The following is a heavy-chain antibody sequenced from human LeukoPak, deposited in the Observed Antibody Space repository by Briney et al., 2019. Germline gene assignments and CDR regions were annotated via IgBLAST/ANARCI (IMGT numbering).Heavy chain of an antibody. V-gene: IGHV4-39*01. J-gene: IGHJ2*01. CDR3: ARSFGGNSVNWYFDL. CDR1: GGSVINTNW. CDR2: IFYSGST. Sequence: SETLSLTCGVSGGSVINTNWWTWVRQPPGKGLEWIGSIFYSGSTYYNPSLKSRVTISVDTSKNQFSLKLSSVTASDTAVYYCARSFGGNSVNWYFDLWGRGTLVTVSS. D-gene: IGHD4-23*01.